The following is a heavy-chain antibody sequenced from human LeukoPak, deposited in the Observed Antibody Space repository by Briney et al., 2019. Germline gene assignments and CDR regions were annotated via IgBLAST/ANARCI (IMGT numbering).Heavy chain of an antibody. CDR1: RYTFTGYY. CDR2: INPNSGGT. V-gene: IGHV1-2*02. D-gene: IGHD4-23*01. J-gene: IGHJ6*02. Sequence: ASVKVSCKASRYTFTGYYMHWVRQAAGQGLEWMGWINPNSGGTNYAQKFQGRVTMTRDTSISTAYMELSRLRSDDTAVYYCARATTVVTLDYYYYGMDVWGQGTTVTISS. CDR3: ARATTVVTLDYYYYGMDV.